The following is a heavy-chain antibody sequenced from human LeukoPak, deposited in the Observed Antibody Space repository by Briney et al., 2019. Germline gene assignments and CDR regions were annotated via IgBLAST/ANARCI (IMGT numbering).Heavy chain of an antibody. D-gene: IGHD3-10*01. V-gene: IGHV4-4*07. CDR2: IYTSGST. CDR1: GGSISSYY. Sequence: SETLSLTCTVSGGSISSYYWSWIRQPAGKGLEWIGRIYTSGSTSYNPSLKSRVTISVDMSKNQFSLKLSSVTAADTAVYYCARGARYGSRVYYFDYWGQGTLVTVSS. CDR3: ARGARYGSRVYYFDY. J-gene: IGHJ4*02.